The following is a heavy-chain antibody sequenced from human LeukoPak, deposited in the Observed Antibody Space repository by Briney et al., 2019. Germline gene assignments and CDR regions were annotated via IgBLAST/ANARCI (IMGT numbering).Heavy chain of an antibody. V-gene: IGHV3-66*02. CDR2: IYTGGST. J-gene: IGHJ6*02. CDR1: GFTVDSNY. D-gene: IGHD6-13*01. CDR3: ARGFGKAAANVFGGYTMDA. Sequence: GGSLRLSCAASGFTVDSNYMSWVRQAPGKGLEWVSLIYTGGSTYYADSVRGRFTISRDNSKNTLYLQMNSLRPEDTAVYYCARGFGKAAANVFGGYTMDAWGQGTTVTVSS.